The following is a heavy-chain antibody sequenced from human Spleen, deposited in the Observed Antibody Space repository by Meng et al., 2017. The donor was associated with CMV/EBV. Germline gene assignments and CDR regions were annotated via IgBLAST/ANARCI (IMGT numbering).Heavy chain of an antibody. Sequence: GGSLKISCTASGFTFGDYAMSWVRQAPGKGLEWVGFIRSKAYGGTTEYAASVKGRFTISRDDSKSIAYLQMNSLKTEDTAVYYCTCRWLVPDYFDYWGQGTLVTVSS. CDR3: TCRWLVPDYFDY. J-gene: IGHJ4*02. V-gene: IGHV3-49*04. CDR2: IRSKAYGGTT. D-gene: IGHD6-19*01. CDR1: GFTFGDYA.